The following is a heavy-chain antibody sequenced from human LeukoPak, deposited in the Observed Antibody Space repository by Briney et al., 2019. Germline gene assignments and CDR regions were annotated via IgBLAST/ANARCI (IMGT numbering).Heavy chain of an antibody. V-gene: IGHV4-39*01. Sequence: PSETLSLTCTVSGGSINSNSHYWGWIRQPPGKGLEWIGSIYNGANTQSNPSLKSRVTMSVDTSKNQYSLKLSSVTAADTAVYYCARHPEADYFDYWGQGSLVTVSS. CDR1: GGSINSNSHY. D-gene: IGHD1-14*01. CDR2: IYNGANT. J-gene: IGHJ4*02. CDR3: ARHPEADYFDY.